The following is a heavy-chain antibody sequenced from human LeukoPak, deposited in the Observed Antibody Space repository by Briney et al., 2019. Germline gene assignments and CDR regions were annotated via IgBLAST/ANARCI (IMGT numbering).Heavy chain of an antibody. V-gene: IGHV3-74*01. CDR1: GFAFRTYW. Sequence: GRSLRLSCAASGFAFRTYWTHWVPQAPGKALVWGACINTDGSRTDYADSLKGRFTISRDNPKNTLYLQMNSLRAEDTAVYYCAKDLRGNRDYWGQGTLVTVSS. D-gene: IGHD4-23*01. CDR2: INTDGSRT. J-gene: IGHJ4*02. CDR3: AKDLRGNRDY.